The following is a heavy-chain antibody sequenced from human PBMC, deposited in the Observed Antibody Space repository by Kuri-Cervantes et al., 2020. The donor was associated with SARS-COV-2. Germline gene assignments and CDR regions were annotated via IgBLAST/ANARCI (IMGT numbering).Heavy chain of an antibody. D-gene: IGHD3-9*01. J-gene: IGHJ6*03. CDR1: GGSISSNNYY. CDR3: ARDGLRYFVPHYYHYMDV. Sequence: SETLSLTCTVSGGSISSNNYYWGWIRQPPGKGLEWIGYIYHSGSTYYNPSLKSRVTMSVDTSKNQYSLKLSSVIAADTAVYYCARDGLRYFVPHYYHYMDVWGKGTTVTVSS. V-gene: IGHV4-39*07. CDR2: IYHSGST.